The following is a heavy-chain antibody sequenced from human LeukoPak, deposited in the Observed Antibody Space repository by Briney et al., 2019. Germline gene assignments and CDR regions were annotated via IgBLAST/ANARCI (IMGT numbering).Heavy chain of an antibody. CDR1: GGSFSGYY. CDR2: INHSGST. V-gene: IGHV4-34*01. CDR3: AGGSELTTVNFDY. D-gene: IGHD4-11*01. J-gene: IGHJ4*02. Sequence: PSETLSLTCAVYGGSFSGYYWSWIRQPPGKGLEWIGEINHSGSTNYNPSLKSRVTISVDTSKNQFSLKLSSATAADTAVYYCAGGSELTTVNFDYWGQGTLVTVSS.